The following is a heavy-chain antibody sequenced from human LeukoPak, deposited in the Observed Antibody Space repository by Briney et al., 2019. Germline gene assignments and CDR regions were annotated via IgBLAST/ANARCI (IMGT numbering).Heavy chain of an antibody. CDR1: GGSFSGYY. Sequence: SETLPLTCAVYGGSFSGYYWSWIRQPPGKGLEWIGEINHSGSTSYNPSLKSRVTISVDTSKNQFSLKLSSVTAADTAVYYCARAPYSSGWYFWFDPWGQGTLVTVSS. D-gene: IGHD6-19*01. CDR2: INHSGST. V-gene: IGHV4-34*01. CDR3: ARAPYSSGWYFWFDP. J-gene: IGHJ5*02.